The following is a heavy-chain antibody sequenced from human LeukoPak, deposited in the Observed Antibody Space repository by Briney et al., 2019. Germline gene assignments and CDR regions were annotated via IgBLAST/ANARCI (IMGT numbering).Heavy chain of an antibody. CDR1: GFTFSNAW. CDR2: IKSKNDGGTT. J-gene: IGHJ4*02. V-gene: IGHV3-15*01. Sequence: GGSLRLSCAASGFTFSNAWMSGVRRARGKGRECVGRIKSKNDGGTTDYAAPEKGRFTISRDDSNITLNLQINSLKTENTAVYYCTVRGETTVTTDDYWGQRTLVTVSS. D-gene: IGHD4-17*01. CDR3: TVRGETTVTTDDY.